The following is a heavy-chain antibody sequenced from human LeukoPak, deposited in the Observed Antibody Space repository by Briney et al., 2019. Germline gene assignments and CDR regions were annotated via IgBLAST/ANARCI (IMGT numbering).Heavy chain of an antibody. CDR3: ARIKLDSHWSYDY. V-gene: IGHV3-48*02. CDR1: GFIFSGYS. J-gene: IGHJ4*02. Sequence: GGSLRLSCAASGFIFSGYSMNWVRQAPGKGLEWISYIGSSTSPIYYADSVKGRFTISRDNAENSLYLQMNSLRDEDTAVYYCARIKLDSHWSYDYWGQGTLVTVSS. CDR2: IGSSTSPI. D-gene: IGHD4-11*01.